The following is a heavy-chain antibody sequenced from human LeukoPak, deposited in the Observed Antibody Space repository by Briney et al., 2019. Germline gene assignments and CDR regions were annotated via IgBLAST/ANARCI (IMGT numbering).Heavy chain of an antibody. J-gene: IGHJ5*02. Sequence: ASVKVSCEASGYTFISYDINWVRQATGQGLEWMGWMNPNSGNTGYAQKFRGRVTMTRNTSISTAYMELSSLRSEDTAVYYCARRGATSPPNIYCGGDCYTRNWFDPWGQGTQVTASS. V-gene: IGHV1-8*01. D-gene: IGHD2-21*01. CDR1: GYTFISYD. CDR3: ARRGATSPPNIYCGGDCYTRNWFDP. CDR2: MNPNSGNT.